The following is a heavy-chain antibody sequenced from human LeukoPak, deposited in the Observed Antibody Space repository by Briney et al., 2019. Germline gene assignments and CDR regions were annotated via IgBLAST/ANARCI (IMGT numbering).Heavy chain of an antibody. J-gene: IGHJ3*02. V-gene: IGHV1-2*06. CDR1: GYTFTGYY. D-gene: IGHD2/OR15-2a*01. CDR2: INPNSGVT. CDR3: ASLSNPDAFDI. Sequence: GASGKVSCKASGYTFTGYYMHWVRQAPGQGLEWMGRINPNSGVTHYAQKFQGRVTMTRDTSISTAYMELSRLRSDDTAVYYCASLSNPDAFDIWGQGTMVTVSS.